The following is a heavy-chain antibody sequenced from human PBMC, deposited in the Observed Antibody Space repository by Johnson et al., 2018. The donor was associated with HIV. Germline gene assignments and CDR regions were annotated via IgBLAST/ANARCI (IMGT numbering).Heavy chain of an antibody. CDR3: ASGVSEMDAFDI. CDR1: GFTVSSNY. V-gene: IGHV3-11*04. J-gene: IGHJ3*02. D-gene: IGHD5-24*01. Sequence: QVQLVESGGGLVQPGGSLRLSCAASGFTVSSNYMSWVRQAPGKGLEWVSYISSSGSTIYYADSVKGRFTISRDNAKNSLYLQMNSLRAEDTAVYYCASGVSEMDAFDIWGQGTMVTVSS. CDR2: ISSSGSTI.